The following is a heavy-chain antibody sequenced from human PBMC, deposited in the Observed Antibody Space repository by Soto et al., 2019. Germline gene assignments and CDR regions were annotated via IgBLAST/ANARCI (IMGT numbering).Heavy chain of an antibody. CDR2: IAYDGSNE. J-gene: IGHJ6*02. V-gene: IGHV3-30*18. CDR3: AKDISGKLRFVEWYQPKGMDV. Sequence: QVHLVESGGGVVQPGRSLRLSCVASGFNFDTFAMNWVRQAPGKGLEWVAVIAYDGSNEFYVDSVKGRFTISRDNDKNTLYLQMNSLSPEDTGVYYCAKDISGKLRFVEWYQPKGMDVWGQGTTVTVSS. D-gene: IGHD3-3*01. CDR1: GFNFDTFA.